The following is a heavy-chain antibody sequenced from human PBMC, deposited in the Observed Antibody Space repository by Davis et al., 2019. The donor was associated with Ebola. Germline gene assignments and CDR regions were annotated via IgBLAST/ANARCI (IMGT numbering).Heavy chain of an antibody. Sequence: PGGSLRLSCAASGFTFSSYAMHWVRQAPGKGLEWVAVISYDGSNKYYADSVKGRFTISRDNSKNTLYLEMNSLRAEDTAVYYCVVGATSYYFDYWGQGTLVTVSS. D-gene: IGHD1-26*01. CDR2: ISYDGSNK. J-gene: IGHJ4*02. V-gene: IGHV3-30*14. CDR3: VVGATSYYFDY. CDR1: GFTFSSYA.